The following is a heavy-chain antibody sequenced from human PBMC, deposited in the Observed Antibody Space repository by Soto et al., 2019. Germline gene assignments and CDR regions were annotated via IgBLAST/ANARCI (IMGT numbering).Heavy chain of an antibody. CDR3: ARLLGGSGSFSDY. J-gene: IGHJ4*02. D-gene: IGHD3-10*01. Sequence: EVQLVESGGGLVQPGGSLRLSCAASGFIFSGYWMHWVRRAPGKGLVWVSRINIDGSSTTYADSVKGRFTISRDNAKNTMYLQMNSLRAEDTVVYYCARLLGGSGSFSDYWGQGTLVTGSS. CDR1: GFIFSGYW. CDR2: INIDGSST. V-gene: IGHV3-74*03.